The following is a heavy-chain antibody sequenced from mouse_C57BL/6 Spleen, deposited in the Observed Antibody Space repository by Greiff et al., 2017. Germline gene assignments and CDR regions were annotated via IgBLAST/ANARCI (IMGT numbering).Heavy chain of an antibody. J-gene: IGHJ4*01. V-gene: IGHV1-9*01. Sequence: QVQLKQSGAELMKPGASVKLSCKATGYTFTGYWIGWVKQRPGHGLAWIGEILPGSGSTNYNAKFKGKATFTADTNSNTAYKQLISLTTENSAIYYCSRRARQGAMDYWGQGTSVTVSS. CDR2: ILPGSGST. CDR3: SRRARQGAMDY. D-gene: IGHD1-2*01. CDR1: GYTFTGYW.